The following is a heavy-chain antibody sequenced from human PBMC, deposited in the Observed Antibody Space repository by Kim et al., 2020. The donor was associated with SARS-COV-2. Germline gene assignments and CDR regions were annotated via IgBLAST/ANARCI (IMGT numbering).Heavy chain of an antibody. CDR1: GGSFSGYY. D-gene: IGHD6-13*01. Sequence: SETLSLTCAVYGGSFSGYYWSWIRQPPGKGLEWIGEINHSGSTNYNPSLKSRVTISVDTSKNQFSLKLSSVTAADTAVYYCASLGTYYYYGMDVWGQGTTVTVSS. J-gene: IGHJ6*02. V-gene: IGHV4-34*01. CDR3: ASLGTYYYYGMDV. CDR2: INHSGST.